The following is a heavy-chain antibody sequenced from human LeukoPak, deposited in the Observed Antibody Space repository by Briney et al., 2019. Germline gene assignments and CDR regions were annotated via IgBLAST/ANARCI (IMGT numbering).Heavy chain of an antibody. V-gene: IGHV3-23*01. D-gene: IGHD3-22*01. CDR2: TKGNGGST. Sequence: GGSLRLSCAASGFTFNTYAMNWVRQAPGKGLEWVASTKGNGGSTNYTDSVKDRFTISRDNSKNTVYLQMHSLRADDTAVYYCAKGSYYYDTSGYFDSWGHGALVTVSS. CDR1: GFTFNTYA. J-gene: IGHJ4*01. CDR3: AKGSYYYDTSGYFDS.